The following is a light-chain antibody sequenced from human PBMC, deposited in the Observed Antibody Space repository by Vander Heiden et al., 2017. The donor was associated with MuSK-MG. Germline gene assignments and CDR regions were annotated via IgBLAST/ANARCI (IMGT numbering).Light chain of an antibody. V-gene: IGKV3-11*01. CDR3: QQRSEWPLT. J-gene: IGKJ4*01. Sequence: VLTQSPATLSLSPGERATLSCTASQDLGTYLAWYQQKPVQAPRLLMYDTSYRATGIPARFRGSGSGTEFTLSISGLEPEDFAVYYCQQRSEWPLTFGGGTKVEIK. CDR1: QDLGTY. CDR2: DTS.